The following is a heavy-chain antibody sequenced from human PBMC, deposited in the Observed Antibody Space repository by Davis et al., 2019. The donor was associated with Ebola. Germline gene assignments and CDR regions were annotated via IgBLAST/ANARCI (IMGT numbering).Heavy chain of an antibody. Sequence: GESLKISCKGSGYSFITYWIGWVRQMPGKGLEWMGIIYPGDSDIRYSPSFQGHVTISANKSISTAYLQWSSLKASDTAMYYCARLGAAAGIHYGMDVWGQGTTVTVSS. CDR1: GYSFITYW. J-gene: IGHJ6*02. V-gene: IGHV5-51*01. CDR3: ARLGAAAGIHYGMDV. CDR2: IYPGDSDI. D-gene: IGHD6-13*01.